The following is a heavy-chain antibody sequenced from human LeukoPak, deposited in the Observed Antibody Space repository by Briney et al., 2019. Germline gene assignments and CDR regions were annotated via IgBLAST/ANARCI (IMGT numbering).Heavy chain of an antibody. D-gene: IGHD3-3*01. CDR2: LYYSGST. Sequence: SETLSLTCTVSGSSINSYYWSWIRQPPGKGLEWIGYLYYSGSTRYNPSLESRVTISVDTSKKQLSLHLSSVTAADTAVYYCARRHYDFWSGYYTPDNWFDPWGQGTLVTVSS. J-gene: IGHJ5*02. V-gene: IGHV4-59*01. CDR3: ARRHYDFWSGYYTPDNWFDP. CDR1: GSSINSYY.